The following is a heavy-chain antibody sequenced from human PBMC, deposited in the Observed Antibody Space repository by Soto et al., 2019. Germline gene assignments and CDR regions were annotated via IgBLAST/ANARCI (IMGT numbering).Heavy chain of an antibody. V-gene: IGHV1-2*02. Sequence: SVKVSCKASGDSFTGYYMHWVRQAAGQGLEWMGWINPNSGGTDYAKKFQGRVTMTRDTSITTGYMELSRLRSDDTAVYYCARDLAKGGGSAGFDYWGQGTLVTVSS. CDR3: ARDLAKGGGSAGFDY. J-gene: IGHJ4*02. D-gene: IGHD1-26*01. CDR1: GDSFTGYY. CDR2: INPNSGGT.